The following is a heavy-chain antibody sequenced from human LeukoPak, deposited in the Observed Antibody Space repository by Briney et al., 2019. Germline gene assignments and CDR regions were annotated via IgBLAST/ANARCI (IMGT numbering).Heavy chain of an antibody. Sequence: GGSLRLSCAVSGFTFGDYAMSWVRQAPGKGLEWVGFIRSKAYGGTTEYAASVKGRFTISRDDSKSIAYLQMNSLKTEDTAVYYCTRTIEGAFDIWGQGTMVTVSS. CDR1: GFTFGDYA. CDR2: IRSKAYGGTT. CDR3: TRTIEGAFDI. J-gene: IGHJ3*02. V-gene: IGHV3-49*04. D-gene: IGHD5-24*01.